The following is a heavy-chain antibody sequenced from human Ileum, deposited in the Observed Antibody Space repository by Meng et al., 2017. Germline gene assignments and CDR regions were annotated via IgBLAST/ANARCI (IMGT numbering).Heavy chain of an antibody. CDR3: ARPQYTYGRDPFEH. V-gene: IGHV3-33*01. J-gene: IGHJ4*02. CDR2: IWSDGGIE. Sequence: VQMVESGWGVVQPGRSLSLSLVWAGISVSSAGMHWVRQSPGKGLEWVAMIWSDGGIEYYADSVKGRFTISRDNAKNSLYLQMNSLRAEDTAVYYCARPQYTYGRDPFEHWGQGALVTVSS. D-gene: IGHD2-2*02. CDR1: GISVSSAG.